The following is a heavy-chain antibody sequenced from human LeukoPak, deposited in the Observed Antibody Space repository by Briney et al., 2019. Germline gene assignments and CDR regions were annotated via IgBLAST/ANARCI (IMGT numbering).Heavy chain of an antibody. CDR1: GGSINSYY. J-gene: IGHJ6*03. CDR3: ARWYCSSNTRYHMDV. Sequence: PSETLSLTCTVSGGSINSYYWSWIRQPPGEGLEWIGYIYYSGSTNYNPSLKSRVTMSVDTSKNQLSLKLSSVTAADTAVYYCARWYCSSNTRYHMDVWGKGATVTVSS. D-gene: IGHD2-2*01. V-gene: IGHV4-59*01. CDR2: IYYSGST.